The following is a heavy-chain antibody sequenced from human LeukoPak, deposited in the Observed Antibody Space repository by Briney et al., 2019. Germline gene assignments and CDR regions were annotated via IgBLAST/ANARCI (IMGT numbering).Heavy chain of an antibody. J-gene: IGHJ4*02. V-gene: IGHV7-4-1*02. D-gene: IGHD6-13*01. CDR1: GYTFTSYA. CDR2: INTNTGNP. CDR3: ARDFIAAAATGY. Sequence: ASVKVSCKASGYTFTSYAMNWVRQAPGQGLEWMGWINTNTGNPTYAQGFTGRFVFSLDTPVSTVYLQISSLKAEDTAVYYCARDFIAAAATGYWGQGTLVTVSS.